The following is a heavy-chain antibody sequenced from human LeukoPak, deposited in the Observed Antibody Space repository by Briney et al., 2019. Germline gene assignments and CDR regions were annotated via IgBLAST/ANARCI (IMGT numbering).Heavy chain of an antibody. J-gene: IGHJ5*02. CDR3: ARDSAGRWLQSIPRFDP. Sequence: SETLSLTCTVSGGSISSYYWSWIRQPPGKGLEWIGYIYYSGSTNYNPSLKSRVTISVDTSKNQFSLKLSSVTAADTAVYYCARDSAGRWLQSIPRFDPWGQGTLVTVSS. V-gene: IGHV4-59*01. D-gene: IGHD5-24*01. CDR1: GGSISSYY. CDR2: IYYSGST.